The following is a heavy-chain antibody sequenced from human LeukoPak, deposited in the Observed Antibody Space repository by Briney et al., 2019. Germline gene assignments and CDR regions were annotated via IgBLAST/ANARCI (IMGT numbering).Heavy chain of an antibody. CDR1: GYTFTSYY. CDR2: INPSGGST. Sequence: ASVKVSCTASGYTFTSYYMHWVRQAPGQGLEWMGIINPSGGSTSYAQKFQGRVTMTRDMSTSTVYRELSSLRSEDTAVYYCASSCNNYYSYYMDVWGKGTTVAVS. V-gene: IGHV1-46*01. D-gene: IGHD2/OR15-2a*01. J-gene: IGHJ6*03. CDR3: ASSCNNYYSYYMDV.